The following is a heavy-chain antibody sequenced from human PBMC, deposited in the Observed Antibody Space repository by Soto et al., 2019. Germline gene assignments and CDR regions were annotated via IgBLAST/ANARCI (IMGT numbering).Heavy chain of an antibody. CDR3: AKDQASGQGSFDS. J-gene: IGHJ4*02. CDR2: ISYDGSNQ. CDR1: GLTFNIYG. V-gene: IGHV3-30*18. Sequence: GGSLRLSCAASGLTFNIYGMHWVRQAPDKGLEWVALISYDGSNQYYADSVKGRFTISRDNSKNTLFLQMNSLRADDTAVYYCAKDQASGQGSFDSWGQGTLVTVSS.